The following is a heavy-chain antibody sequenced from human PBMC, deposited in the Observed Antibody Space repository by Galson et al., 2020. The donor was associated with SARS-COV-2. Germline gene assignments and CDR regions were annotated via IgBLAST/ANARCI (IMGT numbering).Heavy chain of an antibody. CDR1: GGTISTYG. V-gene: IGHV1-69*06. D-gene: IGHD3-22*01. CDR2: LIPDFGTV. Sequence: SVKVSCKATGGTISTYGVAWVRQAPGQGLEWMGGLIPDFGTVNYAQKFKGRVTITADTSRTTAYMELSSLRSEDTAVFYCARSPNYDSRGFIAGGFDYWGQGTLVTVSS. J-gene: IGHJ4*02. CDR3: ARSPNYDSRGFIAGGFDY.